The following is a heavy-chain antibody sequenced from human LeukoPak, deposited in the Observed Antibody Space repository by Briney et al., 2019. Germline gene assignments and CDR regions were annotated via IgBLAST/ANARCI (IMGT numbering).Heavy chain of an antibody. Sequence: GGPLSLSCAASGFTFSNAWMSWVGQAPGKGMEWVGRIKSKTDGGTTDYAAPVKGRFTISRDESKTTLYLQMNSLRAEDTAVYYCTTYVAGTNYWGQGTLVTVSS. CDR2: IKSKTDGGTT. V-gene: IGHV3-15*01. D-gene: IGHD1-1*01. CDR3: TTYVAGTNY. CDR1: GFTFSNAW. J-gene: IGHJ4*02.